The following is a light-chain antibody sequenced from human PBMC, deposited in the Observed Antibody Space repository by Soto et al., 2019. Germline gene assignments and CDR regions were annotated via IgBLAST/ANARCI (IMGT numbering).Light chain of an antibody. Sequence: EIVLTQSPATLSLSPGERATLSCRASQSVSNFLAWYLQRPGQAPRLLIFDASKRAAGVPARFSGSGSGTDFTLTISILEPEDFAVYYCQQRSSWPITGGQGTRLESK. CDR1: QSVSNF. J-gene: IGKJ5*01. CDR3: QQRSSWPIT. V-gene: IGKV3-11*01. CDR2: DAS.